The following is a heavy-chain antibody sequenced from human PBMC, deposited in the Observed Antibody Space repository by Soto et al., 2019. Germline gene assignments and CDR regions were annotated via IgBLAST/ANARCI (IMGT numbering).Heavy chain of an antibody. D-gene: IGHD3-10*01. Sequence: QVQLQESGPGLVKPSETLSLTCTVSGGSISSYYWSWIRQPPGKGLEWIGYIYYTGSTNYNPSLKRPVTISVDTAKNQFSLKLSSVTAADTAVYYCARVWGGAFDIWGQGTMVTVSS. CDR1: GGSISSYY. V-gene: IGHV4-59*01. CDR3: ARVWGGAFDI. CDR2: IYYTGST. J-gene: IGHJ3*02.